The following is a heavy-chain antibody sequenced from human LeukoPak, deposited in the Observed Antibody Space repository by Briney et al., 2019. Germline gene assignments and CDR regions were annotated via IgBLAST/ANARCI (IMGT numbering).Heavy chain of an antibody. J-gene: IGHJ4*02. D-gene: IGHD4-17*01. V-gene: IGHV3-21*01. Sequence: SGGSLRLSCSASRFTFSSYTMNWVRQAPGKGLEWVSSIDPSSTYIYYADSVKGRFTISRDNAQNSLYLQMNSLRAEDTAVYYCTRGSYGDYEYWGQGTLVTVSS. CDR3: TRGSYGDYEY. CDR1: RFTFSSYT. CDR2: IDPSSTYI.